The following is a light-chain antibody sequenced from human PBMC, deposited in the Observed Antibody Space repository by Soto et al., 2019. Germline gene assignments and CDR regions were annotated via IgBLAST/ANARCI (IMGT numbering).Light chain of an antibody. CDR2: GAS. CDR1: QSVRSSY. V-gene: IGKV3-20*01. Sequence: EIALTQSPGTLPLSPGERATLSCRASQSVRSSYLAWYQQKPGQAPRLLIYGASSRATGIPYRFSGSGSGTDFTLTISRLEPEDFAVYYCQQYGSSSITFGQGTRLEIK. J-gene: IGKJ5*01. CDR3: QQYGSSSIT.